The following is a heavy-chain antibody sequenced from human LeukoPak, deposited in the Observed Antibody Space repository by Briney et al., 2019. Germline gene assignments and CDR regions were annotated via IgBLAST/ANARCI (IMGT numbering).Heavy chain of an antibody. CDR1: GFTFSSYW. CDR2: INNDGSTT. Sequence: GGSLRLSCAASGFTFSSYWMHWVRQAPGKGLVWVSRINNDGSTTSYADYADSVKGRFTISRDNAKNTLYLQMDSLRAEDTAVYYCAITPYDYVWGPIWGQGTMVTVSS. D-gene: IGHD3-16*01. J-gene: IGHJ3*02. V-gene: IGHV3-74*01. CDR3: AITPYDYVWGPI.